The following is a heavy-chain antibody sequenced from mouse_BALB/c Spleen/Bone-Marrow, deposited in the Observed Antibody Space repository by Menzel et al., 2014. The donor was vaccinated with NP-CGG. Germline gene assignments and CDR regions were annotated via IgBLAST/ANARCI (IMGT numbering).Heavy chain of an antibody. J-gene: IGHJ2*01. CDR1: GYIFSSYW. V-gene: IGHV1-9*01. D-gene: IGHD1-1*01. CDR2: ILPGSGNT. CDR3: SRRAHYFGSGLDY. Sequence: QVQLQQSGAELMKPGASVTISCKATGYIFSSYWIEWIKQRPGHGLEWMGEILPGSGNTNYNEKFRDKATFTAETSSNIAYMQLSSLTSEDSAVYYCSRRAHYFGSGLDYWGQGTTLTVSS.